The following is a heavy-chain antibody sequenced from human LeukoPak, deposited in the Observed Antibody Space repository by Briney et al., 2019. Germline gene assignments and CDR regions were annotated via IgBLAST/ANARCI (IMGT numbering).Heavy chain of an antibody. V-gene: IGHV4-34*01. D-gene: IGHD2-2*01. Sequence: SETLSLTCAVYGGSFSGYYWSWIRQPPGKGLEWIGEINHSGSTNYNPSLKRRVTISVDTSKNQFSLKLSSVTAADTAVYYCARGEEFQFSIVVVPAARPRVFDYWGQGTLVTVSS. J-gene: IGHJ4*02. CDR3: ARGEEFQFSIVVVPAARPRVFDY. CDR1: GGSFSGYY. CDR2: INHSGST.